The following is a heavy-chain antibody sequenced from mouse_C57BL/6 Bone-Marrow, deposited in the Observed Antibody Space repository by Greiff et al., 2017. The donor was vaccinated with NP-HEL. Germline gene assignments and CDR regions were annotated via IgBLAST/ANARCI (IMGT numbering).Heavy chain of an antibody. D-gene: IGHD2-4*01. V-gene: IGHV1-82*01. Sequence: QVQLQQSGPELVKPGASVKISCKASGYAFSSSWMNWVKQRPGKGLEWIGRIYPGDGDTNYNGKFKGKATLTADKSSSTAYMQLSSLTSEDSAVYFCASIYYDYDGGVYYAMDYWGQGTSVTVSS. CDR2: IYPGDGDT. CDR1: GYAFSSSW. J-gene: IGHJ4*01. CDR3: ASIYYDYDGGVYYAMDY.